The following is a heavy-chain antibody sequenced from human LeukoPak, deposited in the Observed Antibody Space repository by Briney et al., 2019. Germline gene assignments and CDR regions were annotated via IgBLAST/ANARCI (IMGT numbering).Heavy chain of an antibody. CDR3: ARGDRITMVRGVYDIDY. CDR2: ISYYGSNK. V-gene: IGHV3-30*03. Sequence: GGSLRLSCAASGFTFSSYGMHWLRQAPGKGLEWVAVISYYGSNKYYADSVKGRFTISRDNSKNTPYLQMNSLRAEDTAVYYCARGDRITMVRGVYDIDYWGQGTLVTVSS. CDR1: GFTFSSYG. J-gene: IGHJ4*02. D-gene: IGHD3-10*01.